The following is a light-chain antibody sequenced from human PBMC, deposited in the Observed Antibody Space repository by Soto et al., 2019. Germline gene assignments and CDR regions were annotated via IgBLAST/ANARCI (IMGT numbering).Light chain of an antibody. V-gene: IGKV3-20*01. CDR2: GAS. CDR3: QHYVERSPIT. J-gene: IGKJ5*01. CDR1: QSVSSS. Sequence: EIVMTQSPGTLSLSPGERATLSCRASQSVSSSLAWYQQKPGQAPRLLISGASSRATGIPDRFSGSGSGTDFTLTISRLEPEDFALYYCQHYVERSPITFGQGTRLEIK.